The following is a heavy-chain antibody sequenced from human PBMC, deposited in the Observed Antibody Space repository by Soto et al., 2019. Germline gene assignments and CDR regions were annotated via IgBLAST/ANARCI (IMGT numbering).Heavy chain of an antibody. CDR2: ISSSSSTI. CDR3: ARYSNYLYYYYMDV. Sequence: GGSLRLSCAASGFTFSSYSMNWVRQAPGKGLEWVSYISSSSSTIYYADSVKGRFTISRDNAKNSLYLQMNSLRAEDTAVYYCARYSNYLYYYYMDVWGKGTTVTVSS. D-gene: IGHD4-4*01. V-gene: IGHV3-48*01. J-gene: IGHJ6*03. CDR1: GFTFSSYS.